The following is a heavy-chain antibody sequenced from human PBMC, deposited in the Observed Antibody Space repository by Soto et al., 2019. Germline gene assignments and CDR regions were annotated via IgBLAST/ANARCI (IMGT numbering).Heavy chain of an antibody. CDR2: ISGSGDST. Sequence: VGSLRLSCAASGLTCNNYAMNWVRQAPGKGLEWVSVISGSGDSTNYADSVKGRFTISRDNSKNTLYLQMNSLRVEDTALFYCAKRATGSGWSAFDHWGQGALVTVSS. V-gene: IGHV3-23*01. CDR3: AKRATGSGWSAFDH. CDR1: GLTCNNYA. D-gene: IGHD6-19*01. J-gene: IGHJ4*02.